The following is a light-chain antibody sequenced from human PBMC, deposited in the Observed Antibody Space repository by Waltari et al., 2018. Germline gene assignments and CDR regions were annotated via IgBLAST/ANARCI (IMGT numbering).Light chain of an antibody. CDR1: QAIFDS. CDR3: QQYSGSLPTT. CDR2: ETS. J-gene: IGKJ3*01. V-gene: IGKV1-NL1*01. Sequence: DIQMTQYPYSLSASVGDSVTITCLASQAIFDSLAWYQQKPGKAPKLLLYETSILASGVPSRFSGSLSVTDYTLAINNLQTEDVATYFCQQYSGSLPTTFGPGTRLALK.